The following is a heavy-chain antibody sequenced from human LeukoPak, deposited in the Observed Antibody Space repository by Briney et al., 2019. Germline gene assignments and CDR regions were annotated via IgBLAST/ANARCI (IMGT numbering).Heavy chain of an antibody. CDR1: GGSMSNYY. CDR3: ARAIGGYGDYGPYWFDP. J-gene: IGHJ5*02. Sequence: SETLSLTCSVSGGSMSNYYWTWIRQPAGKGLEWIGRIYTSGSTNYNSSLKSRVTMSIDTPKTQFSLKLSSVTAADTAVYYCARAIGGYGDYGPYWFDPWGQGTLVTVSS. D-gene: IGHD4/OR15-4a*01. V-gene: IGHV4-4*07. CDR2: IYTSGST.